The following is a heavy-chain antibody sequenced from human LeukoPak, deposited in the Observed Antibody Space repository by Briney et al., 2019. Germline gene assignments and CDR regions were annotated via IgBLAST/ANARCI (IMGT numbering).Heavy chain of an antibody. D-gene: IGHD6-19*01. J-gene: IGHJ5*02. V-gene: IGHV3-20*04. CDR1: GFTFDDYG. CDR2: INWNGGST. CDR3: AREVYRIGVGGFGP. Sequence: GGSLRLSCAASGFTFDDYGMSWVRQAPGKGLEGVSGINWNGGSTDYADSVKGRFTISRDNGKNSLYLQMNSLRAEDTALYYCAREVYRIGVGGFGPWGQGTLGSVSS.